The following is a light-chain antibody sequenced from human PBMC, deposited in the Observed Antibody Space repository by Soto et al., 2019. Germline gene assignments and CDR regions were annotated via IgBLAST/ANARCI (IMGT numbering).Light chain of an antibody. CDR2: ASS. Sequence: DIQMTQSPSSLSASVGDRVTITCRTSQSISIYLNWYQQIPGKAPKLVIYASSNLHTGVPSRFSGSGAGTEFTLTISSLQPDDFGTYFCQQYETFSTFGQGTKVGIK. CDR1: QSISIY. J-gene: IGKJ1*01. CDR3: QQYETFST. V-gene: IGKV1-39*01.